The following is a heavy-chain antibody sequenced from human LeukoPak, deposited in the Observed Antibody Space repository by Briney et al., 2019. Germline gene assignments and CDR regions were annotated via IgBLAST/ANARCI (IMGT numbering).Heavy chain of an antibody. CDR1: GGSISGNL. Sequence: SETLSLTCTVSGGSISGNLWSWIRQPAGKGLEWIGRIYPSGAANYSPSLKSRVTISVDTSKNQFSLKLSSVTAADTAVYYCARGCSAGTPHNWFDPWGQGTLVTVSS. D-gene: IGHD6-13*01. CDR3: ARGCSAGTPHNWFDP. J-gene: IGHJ5*02. V-gene: IGHV4-4*07. CDR2: IYPSGAA.